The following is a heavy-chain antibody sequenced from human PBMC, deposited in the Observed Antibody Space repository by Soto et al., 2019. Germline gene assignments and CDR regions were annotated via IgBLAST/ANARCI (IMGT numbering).Heavy chain of an antibody. D-gene: IGHD6-6*01. Sequence: SVKVSCKASGGTFSSYAISWVRQAPGQGLEWMGGIIPIFGTANYAQKFQGRVTITADKSTSTAYMELSSLRSEDTAVYYCARDPIAARPLYNWFDPWGQGTRVTVPQ. V-gene: IGHV1-69*06. CDR3: ARDPIAARPLYNWFDP. CDR2: IIPIFGTA. CDR1: GGTFSSYA. J-gene: IGHJ5*02.